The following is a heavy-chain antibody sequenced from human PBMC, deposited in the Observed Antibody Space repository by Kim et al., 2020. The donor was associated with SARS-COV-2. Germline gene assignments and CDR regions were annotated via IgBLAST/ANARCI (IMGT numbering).Heavy chain of an antibody. V-gene: IGHV3-48*03. Sequence: TIYYADSVKCRFTISRDNAKNSLYLQMNSLRAEDTAVYYCARQFRFLGGYWGQGTLVTVSS. CDR2: TI. D-gene: IGHD3-3*01. J-gene: IGHJ4*02. CDR3: ARQFRFLGGY.